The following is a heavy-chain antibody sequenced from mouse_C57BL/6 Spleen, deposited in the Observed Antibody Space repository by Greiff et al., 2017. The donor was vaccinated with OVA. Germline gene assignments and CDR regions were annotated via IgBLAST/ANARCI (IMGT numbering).Heavy chain of an antibody. J-gene: IGHJ2*01. CDR3: ARWGTDYFDY. CDR2: IDPSDSYT. D-gene: IGHD3-3*01. CDR1: GYTFTSYW. Sequence: QVQLKQPGAELVMPGASVKLSCKASGYTFTSYWMHWVKQRPGQGLEWIGEIDPSDSYTNYNQKFKGKSTLTVDKSSSTAYMQLSSLTSEDSAVYYCARWGTDYFDYWGQGTTLTVSS. V-gene: IGHV1-69*01.